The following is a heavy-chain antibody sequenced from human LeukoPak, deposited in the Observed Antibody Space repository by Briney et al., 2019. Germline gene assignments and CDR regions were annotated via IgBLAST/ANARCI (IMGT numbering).Heavy chain of an antibody. J-gene: IGHJ4*02. V-gene: IGHV4-34*01. CDR1: GFTFSSYA. CDR2: INHSGST. Sequence: GSLRLSCAASGFTFSSYAMSWIRQPPGKGLEWIGEINHSGSTNYNPSLKSRVTISVDTSKNQFSLKLSSVTAADTAVYYCARRSAAAGTGSPNYFDYWGQGTLVTVSS. D-gene: IGHD6-13*01. CDR3: ARRSAAAGTGSPNYFDY.